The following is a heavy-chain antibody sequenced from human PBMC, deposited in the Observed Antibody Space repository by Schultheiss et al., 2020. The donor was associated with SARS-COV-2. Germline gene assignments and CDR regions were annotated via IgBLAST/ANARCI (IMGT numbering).Heavy chain of an antibody. Sequence: SETLSLTCTVSGGSISSGGYYWSWIRQHPGKGLEWIGYIYYSGSTYYNPSLKSRVTISVDTSKNQFSLKLSSVTAADTAVYYCATPNSGHYYDSSGYLDYWGQGTLVTVSS. J-gene: IGHJ4*02. D-gene: IGHD3-22*01. CDR3: ATPNSGHYYDSSGYLDY. V-gene: IGHV4-31*03. CDR2: IYYSGST. CDR1: GGSISSGGYY.